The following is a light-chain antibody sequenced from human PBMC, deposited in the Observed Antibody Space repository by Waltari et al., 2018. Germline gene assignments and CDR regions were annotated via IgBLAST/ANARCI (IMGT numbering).Light chain of an antibody. Sequence: SELTQDPAVSVALGQTVRITCQGDSLRSYYASWYQQKPGQAPVLVVYGNNNRPSGIPERFSGSYSGDTASLTITGAQEEDEADFYCDSWDSSGTHVLFGGGTRLTVL. J-gene: IGLJ2*01. CDR2: GNN. CDR1: SLRSYY. V-gene: IGLV3-19*01. CDR3: DSWDSSGTHVL.